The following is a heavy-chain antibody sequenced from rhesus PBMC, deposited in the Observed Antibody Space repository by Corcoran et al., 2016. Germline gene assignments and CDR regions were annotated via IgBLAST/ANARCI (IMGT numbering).Heavy chain of an antibody. V-gene: IGHV1S2*01. CDR2: INPYNGNT. D-gene: IGHD6S26*01. J-gene: IGHJ6*01. CDR3: ARGSSGWSGGGLDS. Sequence: QVQLVQSGAEVKKPGSSVKVSCKASGYTFTDYYMHWVRQAPRQGLEWMEWINPYNGNTKYAQKCQAVVTMTRATSTSTAYMGLSSFRAEDTAVYYCARGSSGWSGGGLDSWGQGVVVTVSS. CDR1: GYTFTDYY.